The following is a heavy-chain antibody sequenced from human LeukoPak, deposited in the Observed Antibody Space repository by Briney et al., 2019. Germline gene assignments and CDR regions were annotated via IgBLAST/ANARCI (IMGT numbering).Heavy chain of an antibody. CDR1: GGSFSAYY. D-gene: IGHD1-1*01. CDR3: AGIEMATTKFAC. V-gene: IGHV4-34*01. CDR2: ISPGGST. J-gene: IGHJ4*02. Sequence: SETLSLTCAVYGGSFSAYYWTWIRQPPGKGLEWIGEISPGGSTNYNPSLKSRVTISVDSSQIQFSLKLRSVTAADTAAYYCAGIEMATTKFACWGQGTLVTVSS.